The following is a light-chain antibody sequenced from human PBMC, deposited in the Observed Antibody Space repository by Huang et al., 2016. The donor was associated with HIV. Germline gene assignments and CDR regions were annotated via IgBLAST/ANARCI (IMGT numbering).Light chain of an antibody. CDR3: MQSLRTPQT. CDR2: LGC. J-gene: IGKJ1*01. Sequence: DIVMTQSPLSLPVTPGEPASISCRSSQSLLHSNGYNYLDWYLQKPGQSPQLLIYLGCKRASGVPDRFSGSGSGTVFTLKISRVDAEDVGVYYCMQSLRTPQTFGQGTKVEIK. CDR1: QSLLHSNGYNY. V-gene: IGKV2-28*01.